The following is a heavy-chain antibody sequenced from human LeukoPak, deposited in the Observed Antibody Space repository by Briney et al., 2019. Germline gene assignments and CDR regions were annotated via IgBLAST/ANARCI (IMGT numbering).Heavy chain of an antibody. CDR3: AKTTVGYSSGRYPGWPADC. J-gene: IGHJ4*02. Sequence: GGSLRLSCEASGFTFNNYAIYWVRQAPGKGLEWVSDICGSGGCTYYADTVKGRFTISRDNSKNTVYLQMNTLAADDTDVYYCAKTTVGYSSGRYPGWPADCWGQGTLVTVSS. V-gene: IGHV3-23*01. CDR2: ICGSGGCT. CDR1: GFTFNNYA. D-gene: IGHD6-19*01.